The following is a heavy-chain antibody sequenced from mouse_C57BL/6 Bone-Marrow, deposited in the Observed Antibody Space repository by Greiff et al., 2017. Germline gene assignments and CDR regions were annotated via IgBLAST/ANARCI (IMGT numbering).Heavy chain of an antibody. CDR2: IYPRSGNT. V-gene: IGHV1-81*01. Sequence: VQLQQSGAELARPGASVKLSCKASGYTFTSYGISWVKQRTGQGLEWIGEIYPRSGNTYYNEKFKGKATLTADKSSSTAYMELRSLTSEDSAVSFCARERWYYAIDYWGQGTSVTVSA. CDR3: ARERWYYAIDY. D-gene: IGHD1-1*02. J-gene: IGHJ4*01. CDR1: GYTFTSYG.